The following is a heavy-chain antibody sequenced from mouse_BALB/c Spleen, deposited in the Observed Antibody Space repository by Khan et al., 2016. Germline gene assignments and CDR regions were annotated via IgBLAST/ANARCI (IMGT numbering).Heavy chain of an antibody. CDR2: INPDSSTI. Sequence: EVKLLESGGGLVQPGGSLKLSCAASGFDFSRYWMSWVRQAPGKGLEWIGEINPDSSTINYTPSLKDKFIISRDNAKNTLYLQMSKVRPEDTALYDCARGGEEGGFDYWGQGATLTVSS. V-gene: IGHV4-1*02. J-gene: IGHJ2*01. CDR3: ARGGEEGGFDY. CDR1: GFDFSRYW.